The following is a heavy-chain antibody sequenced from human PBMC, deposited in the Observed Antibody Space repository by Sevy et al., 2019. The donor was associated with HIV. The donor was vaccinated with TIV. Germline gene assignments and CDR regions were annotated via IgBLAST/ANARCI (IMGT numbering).Heavy chain of an antibody. CDR1: GGSIDNYY. J-gene: IGHJ5*02. CDR2: SYTTGTT. D-gene: IGHD3-16*01. Sequence: SETLSLTCNVSGGSIDNYYWSWIRQSAGGGLEWIGRSYTTGTTRYSPSLKSRVTVSVYTSKNQVFLKLISVTAADTAVYYCAREKLRYASSTEPGGHWFDPWGQGILVTVSS. V-gene: IGHV4-4*07. CDR3: AREKLRYASSTEPGGHWFDP.